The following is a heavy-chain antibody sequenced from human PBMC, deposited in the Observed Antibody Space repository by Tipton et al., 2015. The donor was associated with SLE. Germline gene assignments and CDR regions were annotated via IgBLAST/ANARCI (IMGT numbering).Heavy chain of an antibody. J-gene: IGHJ3*02. CDR3: AGETYYSYSSDLNAFDI. D-gene: IGHD3-22*01. Sequence: TLSLTCTVSGDSFSSSYWNWIRQPPGKGLEWIGNIYYSGSTNYNPSLQSRVIISVDTSKSQFSLKLSSVTAADTAVYYCAGETYYSYSSDLNAFDIWGQGTMVTVSS. CDR2: IYYSGST. V-gene: IGHV4-59*01. CDR1: GDSFSSSY.